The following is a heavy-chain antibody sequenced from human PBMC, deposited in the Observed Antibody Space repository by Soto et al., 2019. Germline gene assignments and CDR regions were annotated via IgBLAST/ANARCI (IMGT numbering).Heavy chain of an antibody. CDR1: DGSISLKNL. CDR2: MYHTGGT. D-gene: IGHD3-3*01. CDR3: ARGGFGVVFDGDEHPFDI. J-gene: IGHJ3*02. Sequence: PSDTVSLTRAVPDGSISLKNLWNWVRRPQGKGLEWIGEMYHTGGTNYNPSLKSRVTISVDKSQNQFSLSLSSVTAADTAVYYCARGGFGVVFDGDEHPFDIWGHGTRVS. V-gene: IGHV4-4*02.